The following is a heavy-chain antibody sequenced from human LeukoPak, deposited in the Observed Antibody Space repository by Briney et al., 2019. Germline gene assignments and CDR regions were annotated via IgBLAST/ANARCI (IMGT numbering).Heavy chain of an antibody. CDR3: ASQLSSGVFDY. Sequence: GGSLRLSCTASGFAFSTYAMSWVRQAPGKGLEWVANIKQDGSEKYYVDSVKGRFTISRDNAKNSLYLQMNSLRAEDTAVYYCASQLSSGVFDYWGQGTLVTVSS. CDR1: GFAFSTYA. V-gene: IGHV3-7*01. CDR2: IKQDGSEK. D-gene: IGHD2-15*01. J-gene: IGHJ4*02.